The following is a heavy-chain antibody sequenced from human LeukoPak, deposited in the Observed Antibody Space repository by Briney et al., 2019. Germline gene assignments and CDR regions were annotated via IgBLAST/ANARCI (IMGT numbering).Heavy chain of an antibody. V-gene: IGHV4-30-2*01. CDR3: ARSGCSSTSCYDFDY. Sequence: SETLSLTCTVSGGSISSGGYYWSWIRQPPGKGLEWIGYIYHSGSTYYNPSLKSRVTISVDRSKNQFSLKLSSVTAADTAVYYCARSGCSSTSCYDFDYWGQGTLVTVSS. D-gene: IGHD2-2*01. J-gene: IGHJ4*02. CDR1: GGSISSGGYY. CDR2: IYHSGST.